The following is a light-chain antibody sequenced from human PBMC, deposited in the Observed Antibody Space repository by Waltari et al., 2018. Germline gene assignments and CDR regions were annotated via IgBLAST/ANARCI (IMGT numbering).Light chain of an antibody. V-gene: IGLV2-11*01. J-gene: IGLJ1*01. Sequence: QSAMTHPCPVSGLPGQSVTISCAVSSCYVGCYYYFSWYQLLPGKAPQLIIYDVSERPSGVPDRFSGSKSGNTASLTISGLQAEDEADFYCSSYAGSHTEVFGTGTEITVL. CDR1: SCYVGCYYY. CDR3: SSYAGSHTEV. CDR2: DVS.